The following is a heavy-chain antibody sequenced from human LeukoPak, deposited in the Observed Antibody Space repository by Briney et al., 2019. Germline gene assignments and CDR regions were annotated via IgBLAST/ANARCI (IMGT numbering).Heavy chain of an antibody. CDR2: IYYSGST. Sequence: PSETLSLTCTVSGGSISSYYWSWIRQPPGKGLEWIGYIYYSGSTNYNPSLKSRVTISVDTSKNQFSLKLSSVTAADTAVYYCARDRSLLTGEFWFDPWGQGTLSPSPQ. J-gene: IGHJ5*02. CDR3: ARDRSLLTGEFWFDP. V-gene: IGHV4-59*01. D-gene: IGHD7-27*01. CDR1: GGSISSYY.